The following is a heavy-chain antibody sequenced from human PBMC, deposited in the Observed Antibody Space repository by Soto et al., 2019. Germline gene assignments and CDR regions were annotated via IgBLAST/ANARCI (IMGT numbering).Heavy chain of an antibody. CDR3: ASGEGVYAVTPKTGIDV. CDR1: GGTFSSYA. D-gene: IGHD3-10*01. CDR2: IIPIFGTA. V-gene: IGHV1-69*01. Sequence: QVQLVQSGAEVKKPGSSVKVSCKASGGTFSSYAISWVRQAPGQGLEWMGGIIPIFGTANYAQKFQGRVTITADESTSKAYMELSSLRSEDTAVYSWASGEGVYAVTPKTGIDVWGQGTTVTVSS. J-gene: IGHJ6*02.